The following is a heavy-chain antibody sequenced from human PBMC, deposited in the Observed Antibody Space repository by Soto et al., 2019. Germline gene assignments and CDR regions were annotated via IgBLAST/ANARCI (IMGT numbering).Heavy chain of an antibody. J-gene: IGHJ4*02. CDR1: GGSIGSSGYY. CDR3: ARRRYGSGWTAFDY. CDR2: IYYSGST. Sequence: SETLSLTCTVSGGSIGSSGYYWGWIRQPPGKGPEWIGSIYYSGSTYYNPSLKSRVTISVDTSKNQFSLKLNSVTAADTVVYYCARRRYGSGWTAFDYWGQGILVTVSS. V-gene: IGHV4-39*01. D-gene: IGHD6-19*01.